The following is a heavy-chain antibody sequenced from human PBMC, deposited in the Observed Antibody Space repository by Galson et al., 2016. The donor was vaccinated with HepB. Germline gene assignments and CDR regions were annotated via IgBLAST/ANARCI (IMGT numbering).Heavy chain of an antibody. V-gene: IGHV3-9*01. J-gene: IGHJ4*02. D-gene: IGHD6-19*01. CDR1: GFTFDDYA. CDR3: GKGAGYGSGWVDY. Sequence: SLRLSCAASGFTFDDYAMHWVRQAPGKGLEWVSGISWNSGSVGYADSVKGRFIISRDNAKNSLYLQMNSLRADDTALYYCGKGAGYGSGWVDYWGQGTLVTVSS. CDR2: ISWNSGSV.